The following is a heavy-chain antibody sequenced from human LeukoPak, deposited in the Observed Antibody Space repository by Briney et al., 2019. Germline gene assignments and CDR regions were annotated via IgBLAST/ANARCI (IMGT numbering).Heavy chain of an antibody. D-gene: IGHD4-23*01. CDR3: ARGDDYGGAWYYFDY. CDR1: GFTVSSNY. CDR2: IYSGGSI. J-gene: IGHJ4*02. Sequence: GGSLRLSCAASGFTVSSNYMNWVRQAPGKGLEWLSVIYSGGSIYYADSVKGRFTISRDNSKNTLILQMNSLRAEDTAEYYCARGDDYGGAWYYFDYWGQGNLVTVSS. V-gene: IGHV3-53*01.